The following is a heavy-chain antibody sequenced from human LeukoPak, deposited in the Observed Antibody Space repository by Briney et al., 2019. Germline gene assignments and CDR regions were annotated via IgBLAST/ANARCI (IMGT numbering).Heavy chain of an antibody. Sequence: TPSETLSLTCAVYGGSFSDYYWSWIRQPPGRGLEWIGEINHSGSTNYNPSLKSRVTISVDTSKKQFSLKLSSVTAADTAVYYCARHRRWQRLTASGSRYFDYWGQGTLVAVSS. CDR2: INHSGST. V-gene: IGHV4-34*01. J-gene: IGHJ4*02. CDR3: ARHRRWQRLTASGSRYFDY. CDR1: GGSFSDYY. D-gene: IGHD5-24*01.